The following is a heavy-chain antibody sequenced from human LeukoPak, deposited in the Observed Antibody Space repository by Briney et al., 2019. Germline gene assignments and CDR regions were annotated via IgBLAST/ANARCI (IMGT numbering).Heavy chain of an antibody. CDR1: GGSISIANYF. Sequence: KPSAILSLSCTVSGGSISIANYFWGWLRQPPGKGLEWIGSTYYDGSTYYNPSLKSRVTLSRDTSKDHFSLRLSSVTAADTAVYYCARRSSGRPVDYWGRGTLVIVSS. CDR2: TYYDGST. V-gene: IGHV4-39*07. J-gene: IGHJ4*02. CDR3: ARRSSGRPVDY. D-gene: IGHD3-3*01.